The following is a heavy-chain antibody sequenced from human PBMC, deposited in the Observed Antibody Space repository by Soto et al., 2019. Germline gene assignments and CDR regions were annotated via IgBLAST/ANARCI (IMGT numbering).Heavy chain of an antibody. J-gene: IGHJ5*02. V-gene: IGHV3-72*01. CDR1: GFTFSDHY. Sequence: GGSLRLSCAASGFTFSDHYMDWVRQAPGKGLEWVGRTRNKANSYTTEYAASVKGRFTISRDDSKNSLYLQMNSLKTEDTAVYYCAATVVPGWFDPWGQGTLVTVSS. D-gene: IGHD2-15*01. CDR2: TRNKANSYTT. CDR3: AATVVPGWFDP.